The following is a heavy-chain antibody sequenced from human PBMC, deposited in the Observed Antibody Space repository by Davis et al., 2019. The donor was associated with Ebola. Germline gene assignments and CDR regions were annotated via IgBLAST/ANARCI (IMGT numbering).Heavy chain of an antibody. CDR1: GGSFSGYY. CDR3: ARAVWFGENVDYYYGMDV. D-gene: IGHD3-10*01. V-gene: IGHV4-34*01. CDR2: INHSGST. Sequence: PSETLSLTCAVYGGSFSGYYWSWIRQPPGKGLEWIGEINHSGSTNYNPSLKSRVTISVDTSKNQFSLKLSSVTAADTAVYYCARAVWFGENVDYYYGMDVWGQGTTVTVSS. J-gene: IGHJ6*02.